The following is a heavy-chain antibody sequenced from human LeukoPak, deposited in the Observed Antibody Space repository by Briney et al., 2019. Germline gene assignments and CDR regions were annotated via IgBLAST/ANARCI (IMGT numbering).Heavy chain of an antibody. V-gene: IGHV3-7*01. CDR2: INQDGRAK. Sequence: GGSLRLSCVGSGFTFSRFWMHWVRQAPGKGLEWVANINQDGRAKYYVDSVKGRFTISRDSAKNSLYLQMSNLRAEDTAVYYCARGPSGYHNTGGQGTLVTVSS. D-gene: IGHD5-12*01. CDR1: GFTFSRFW. CDR3: ARGPSGYHNT. J-gene: IGHJ4*02.